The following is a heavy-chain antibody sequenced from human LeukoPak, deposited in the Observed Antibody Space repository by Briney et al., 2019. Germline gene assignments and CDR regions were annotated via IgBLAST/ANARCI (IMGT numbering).Heavy chain of an antibody. CDR3: ARQPSGYYGDSGYYPYYFDY. V-gene: IGHV4-59*08. CDR2: IFHSGST. CDR1: GGSISSYY. D-gene: IGHD3-3*01. J-gene: IGHJ4*02. Sequence: PSETLSLTCTASGGSISSYYWNWVRQPPGKGLEWIGYIFHSGSTKYGPSLNSRVTISLDTSKNQFSLSLNSVTAADTAVYYCARQPSGYYGDSGYYPYYFDYWGQGILVTVSS.